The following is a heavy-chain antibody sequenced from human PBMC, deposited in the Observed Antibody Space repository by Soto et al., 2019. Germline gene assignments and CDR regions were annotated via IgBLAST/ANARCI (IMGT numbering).Heavy chain of an antibody. J-gene: IGHJ6*02. CDR2: INWNSGSI. D-gene: IGHD3-16*01. Sequence: EVQLVESGGGLVQPGRSLRLSCAASGFTFDDYAMHWVRQAPGKGLEWVSGINWNSGSIGYADSVKGRFTISRDNAKNSLYLQMNRLRTEDTALYYCAKEKGFGGVRKGMDVWGQGTTVTGSS. V-gene: IGHV3-9*01. CDR1: GFTFDDYA. CDR3: AKEKGFGGVRKGMDV.